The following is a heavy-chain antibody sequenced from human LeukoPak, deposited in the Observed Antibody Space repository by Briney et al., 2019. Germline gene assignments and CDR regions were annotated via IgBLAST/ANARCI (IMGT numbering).Heavy chain of an antibody. CDR3: ARSGIAARIPHGMDV. J-gene: IGHJ6*02. CDR2: IYYSGST. D-gene: IGHD6-6*01. Sequence: SETLSLTCTVSGGSISSYSWSWIRQPPGKGLEWIGYIYYSGSTNYNPSLKNRVTISVATSKNQFSLKLSSVPAADTAFYYCARSGIAARIPHGMDVWGQGTTVTVSS. CDR1: GGSISSYS. V-gene: IGHV4-59*01.